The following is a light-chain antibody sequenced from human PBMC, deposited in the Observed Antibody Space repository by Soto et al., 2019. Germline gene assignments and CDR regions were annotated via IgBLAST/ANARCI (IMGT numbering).Light chain of an antibody. V-gene: IGKV1-5*01. CDR3: QQYDSSPRT. J-gene: IGKJ1*01. CDR2: DAS. Sequence: DIKMNQSPSTLSASVGDRVTITCRASQSISSWLAWYQQKPGKAPKLLIYDASSLESGVPSRFSGSGSGTDFTLTISRLEPEDFAVYYCQQYDSSPRTFGQGTKVDIK. CDR1: QSISSW.